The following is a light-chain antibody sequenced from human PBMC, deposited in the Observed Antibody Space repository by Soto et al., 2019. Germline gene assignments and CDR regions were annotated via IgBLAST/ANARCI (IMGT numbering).Light chain of an antibody. CDR3: AAWDGSLKAYV. CDR1: NTNIGRQS. V-gene: IGLV1-44*01. Sequence: QSVLTQPPSASGTPGQRVTISCSGSNTNIGRQSVHWYQQLPETAPRLLIDSNNERPSGVPDRFSGSKSGTSASLAISGLQSEDEADYYCAAWDGSLKAYVFGTGTKVTVL. CDR2: SNN. J-gene: IGLJ1*01.